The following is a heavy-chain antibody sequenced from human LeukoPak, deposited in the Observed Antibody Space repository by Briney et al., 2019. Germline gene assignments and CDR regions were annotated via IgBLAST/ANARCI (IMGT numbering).Heavy chain of an antibody. J-gene: IGHJ4*02. CDR2: IYYSGST. CDR3: ARERYGSGSYSHYYFDY. D-gene: IGHD3-10*01. V-gene: IGHV4-39*07. Sequence: SETLSLTCTVSGGSVSTSTYYWGWIRHLPGKGLEWISDIYYSGSTYCNPSLKSRVTISVDTSKNQFSLKLSSVTAADTAVYYCARERYGSGSYSHYYFDYWGQGTLVTVSS. CDR1: GGSVSTSTYY.